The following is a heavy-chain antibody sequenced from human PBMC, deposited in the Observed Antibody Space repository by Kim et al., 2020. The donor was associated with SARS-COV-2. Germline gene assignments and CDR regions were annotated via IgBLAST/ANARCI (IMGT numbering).Heavy chain of an antibody. V-gene: IGHV3-23*01. Sequence: GGSLRLSCAASGFTFSSYAMSWVRQAPGKGLEWVSAISGSGGSTYYADSVKGRFTISRDNSKNTLYLQMNSLRAEDTAVYYCAVLGGYDILTGQPQRYFDLWGRGTLVTVSS. J-gene: IGHJ2*01. CDR3: AVLGGYDILTGQPQRYFDL. CDR1: GFTFSSYA. CDR2: ISGSGGST. D-gene: IGHD3-9*01.